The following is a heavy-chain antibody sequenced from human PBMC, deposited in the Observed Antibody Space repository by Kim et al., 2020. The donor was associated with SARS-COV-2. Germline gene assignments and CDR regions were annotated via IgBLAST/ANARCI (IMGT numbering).Heavy chain of an antibody. CDR3: AREGVTNWGSLEDYYKGMDV. J-gene: IGHJ6*02. CDR2: VIPLIGTA. Sequence: SVKVSCKASGGTFSNYIITWVRQAPGQGLEWMGGVIPLIGTANYAQKFQGRVTITADESMDTVSMEVSSLTSDDTAIYYCAREGVTNWGSLEDYYKGMDVWGQGTTVTVSS. D-gene: IGHD7-27*01. V-gene: IGHV1-69*13. CDR1: GGTFSNYI.